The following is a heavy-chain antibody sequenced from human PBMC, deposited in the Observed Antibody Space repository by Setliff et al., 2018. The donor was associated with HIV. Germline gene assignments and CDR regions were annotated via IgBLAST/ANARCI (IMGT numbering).Heavy chain of an antibody. D-gene: IGHD2-15*01. Sequence: SETLSLTCPVSGDSTSSYYWSWIRQPPGKGLEWNGYIYTTGNTNYNPSLKSRVTISIDTSKNQFSLKLSSVTAADTAVYYCASDIVGYMDVWGNGTTVTVSS. CDR1: GDSTSSYY. V-gene: IGHV4-4*09. CDR2: IYTTGNT. J-gene: IGHJ6*03. CDR3: ASDIVGYMDV.